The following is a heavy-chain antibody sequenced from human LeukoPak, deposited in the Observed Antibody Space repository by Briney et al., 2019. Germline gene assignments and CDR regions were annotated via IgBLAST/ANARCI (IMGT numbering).Heavy chain of an antibody. CDR1: GGSFSGYY. J-gene: IGHJ4*02. Sequence: SSETLSLTCTVYGGSFSGYYWSWIRQPPGKGLEWIGEINHSGSTNYNPSLKSRVTIPVDTSKNQFSLKLSSVTAADTAVYYCARGSDDGDKYYFDYWGQGTLVTVSS. CDR3: ARGSDDGDKYYFDY. D-gene: IGHD4/OR15-4a*01. V-gene: IGHV4-34*01. CDR2: INHSGST.